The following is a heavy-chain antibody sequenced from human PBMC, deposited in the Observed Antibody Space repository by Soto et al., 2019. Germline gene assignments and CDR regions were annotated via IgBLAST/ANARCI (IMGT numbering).Heavy chain of an antibody. CDR2: ISSNGGST. CDR1: GFTFSSYA. J-gene: IGHJ3*02. Sequence: GGSLRLSCAASGFTFSSYAMHWVRQAPGKGLEYVSAISSNGGSTYYANSVKGRFTISRDNSKNTLYLQMGSLRAEDMAVYYCARRRGYSGYQNAFDIWGQGTMVTVSS. D-gene: IGHD5-12*01. CDR3: ARRRGYSGYQNAFDI. V-gene: IGHV3-64*01.